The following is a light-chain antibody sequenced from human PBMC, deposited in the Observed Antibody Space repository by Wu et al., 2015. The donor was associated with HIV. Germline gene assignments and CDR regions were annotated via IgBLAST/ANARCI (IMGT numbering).Light chain of an antibody. V-gene: IGKV3-15*01. J-gene: IGKJ4*01. CDR3: QQYNDWPPLT. Sequence: EIVMTQSPDTLSVSPGERATLYCRASQSVSNNLAWYQQKPGQAPRLLIYGASTRATGIPARFSGSGSGTAFTLTIGSLQSEDFAVYYCQQYNDWPPLTFGGGTKVEIK. CDR1: QSVSNN. CDR2: GAS.